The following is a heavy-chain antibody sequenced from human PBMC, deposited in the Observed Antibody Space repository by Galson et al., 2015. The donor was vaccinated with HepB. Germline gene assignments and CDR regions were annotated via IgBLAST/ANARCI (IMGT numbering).Heavy chain of an antibody. V-gene: IGHV2-70*11. CDR3: ARIRGFQYGVGTFDV. D-gene: IGHD2-15*01. J-gene: IGHJ3*01. Sequence: PALVKPTQTLTLPCTFSGFSLTTNEMCVGWVRQPPGKALEWLARIDWDDDQYYSTSLKTRLTISKDTSKDQVILTMTNMDPVDTATYYCARIRGFQYGVGTFDVWGQGTMVTVAS. CDR1: GFSLTTNEMC. CDR2: IDWDDDQ.